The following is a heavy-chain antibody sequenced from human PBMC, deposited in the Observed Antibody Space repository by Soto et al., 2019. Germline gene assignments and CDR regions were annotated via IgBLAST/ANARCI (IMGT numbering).Heavy chain of an antibody. CDR1: QYTFTSYY. Sequence: VSVKVSCKASQYTFTSYYIHWVRQAPGQGLEWMGRINPIDGSTSYAQKFQGRVTVTRDTSTSTVYMELSSLRSEDTAVYYCARDPIIHYGSGGNWFDPWGQGTLVTVSS. J-gene: IGHJ5*02. CDR3: ARDPIIHYGSGGNWFDP. V-gene: IGHV1-46*01. CDR2: INPIDGST. D-gene: IGHD3-10*01.